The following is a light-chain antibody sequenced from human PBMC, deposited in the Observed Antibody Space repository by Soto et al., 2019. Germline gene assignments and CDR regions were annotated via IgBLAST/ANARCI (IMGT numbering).Light chain of an antibody. Sequence: QSALTQPASVSGSPGQSITISCTGTSSDVGGYNYVFWYQQHPGKAPKLVIYDVSNRPSGVSNRFSGSKSGNTASLTISGIQAEDEADYYCSSYTSTSTYVFGTGTKVTVL. CDR1: SSDVGGYNY. CDR3: SSYTSTSTYV. V-gene: IGLV2-14*01. J-gene: IGLJ1*01. CDR2: DVS.